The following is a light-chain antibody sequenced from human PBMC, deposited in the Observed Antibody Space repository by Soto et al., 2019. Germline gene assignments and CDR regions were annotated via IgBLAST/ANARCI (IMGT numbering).Light chain of an antibody. J-gene: IGKJ1*01. Sequence: DIQMTQSPSTLSASVGDRVTITCRASQSISSWLAWYQQKPGKAPKLLIYKASSLESGVPSRFSGSGSGTEFTLTISSLQPDDFAAYYCQQYHTDGTFG. CDR3: QQYHTDGT. CDR2: KAS. CDR1: QSISSW. V-gene: IGKV1-5*03.